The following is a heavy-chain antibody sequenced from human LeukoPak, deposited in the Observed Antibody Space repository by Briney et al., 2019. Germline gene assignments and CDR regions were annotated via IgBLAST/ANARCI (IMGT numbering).Heavy chain of an antibody. D-gene: IGHD6-13*01. J-gene: IGHJ5*02. CDR3: AREGEQQPYTNWFDP. Sequence: ASVKVSCKASGYTFTGYYMHWVRQAPGQGLEWVGWINPNSGGTNYAQKFQGRVTMTRDTSISTAYMELSRLRSDDTAVYYCAREGEQQPYTNWFDPWGQGTLVTVSS. CDR1: GYTFTGYY. V-gene: IGHV1-2*02. CDR2: INPNSGGT.